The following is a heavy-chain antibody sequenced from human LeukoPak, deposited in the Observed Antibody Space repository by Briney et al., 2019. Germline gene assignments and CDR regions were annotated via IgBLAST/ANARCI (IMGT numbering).Heavy chain of an antibody. D-gene: IGHD5-12*01. CDR2: ISSSGSTI. CDR1: GFTFSSYE. J-gene: IGHJ6*03. CDR3: AKGGGYEAQYYYYYLDV. V-gene: IGHV3-48*03. Sequence: PGGSLRLSCAASGFTFSSYEMNWVRQAPGKGLERVSYISSSGSTIYYADSVKGRFTISRDNAKNSLYLQMKSLRAEDTAVYYCAKGGGYEAQYYYYYLDVWGKGTTVTISS.